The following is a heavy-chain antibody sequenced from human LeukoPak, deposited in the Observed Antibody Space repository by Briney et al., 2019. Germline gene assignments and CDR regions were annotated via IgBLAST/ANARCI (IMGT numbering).Heavy chain of an antibody. Sequence: TGGSLRLSCAASGFTFSSYGMHWVRQAPGKGLERVAFIRYDGSNKYYAASVKGRFTISRDNSKNTLYLQMNSLRAEDTAVYYCAKDINYYDSSGSDYWGQGTLVTVSS. CDR3: AKDINYYDSSGSDY. D-gene: IGHD3-22*01. V-gene: IGHV3-30*02. CDR1: GFTFSSYG. J-gene: IGHJ4*02. CDR2: IRYDGSNK.